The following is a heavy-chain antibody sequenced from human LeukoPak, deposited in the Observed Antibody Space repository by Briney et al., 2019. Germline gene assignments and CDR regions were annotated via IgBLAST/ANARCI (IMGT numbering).Heavy chain of an antibody. CDR1: GFSFSNHW. V-gene: IGHV3-7*05. J-gene: IGHJ4*02. CDR3: ARDGTFRLDY. Sequence: GGSLRLSCAASGFSFSNHWMTWVRQAPGKGLEWVANIKQDGSDKNHVDSVKGRFTISRDNAKNTLYLQMNSLRAEDTALYYCARDGTFRLDYWGQGTLISVSS. CDR2: IKQDGSDK. D-gene: IGHD1-26*01.